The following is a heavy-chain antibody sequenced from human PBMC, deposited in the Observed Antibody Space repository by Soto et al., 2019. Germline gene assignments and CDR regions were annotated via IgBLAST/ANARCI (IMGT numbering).Heavy chain of an antibody. V-gene: IGHV3-33*01. CDR2: IYYDGSNE. CDR3: ARDMYSSSWHKADYYYYGVDV. CDR1: GFTFSSYG. D-gene: IGHD6-13*01. Sequence: QERLVESGGGVVQPGRSLRLSCAASGFTFSSYGMHWVRQAPGKGLQWVAVIYYDGSNEYYADSVKGRLTVSRDNSKNMVYLQMNSLRAEDTAVYYCARDMYSSSWHKADYYYYGVDVWGQGTTVTVSS. J-gene: IGHJ6*02.